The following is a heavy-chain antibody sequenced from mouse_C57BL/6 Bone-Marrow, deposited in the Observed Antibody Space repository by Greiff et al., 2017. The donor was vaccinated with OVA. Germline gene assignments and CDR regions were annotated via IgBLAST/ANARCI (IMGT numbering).Heavy chain of an antibody. CDR2: ISDGGSYT. V-gene: IGHV5-4*01. J-gene: IGHJ3*01. CDR3: ARDRDYYASSGAY. D-gene: IGHD1-1*01. Sequence: EVQVVESGGGLVKPGGSLKLSCAASGFTFSSYAMSWVRQTPEKRLEWVATISDGGSYTYYPDNVKGRFTISRDNAKNNLYLQMSHLKSEDTAMYYCARDRDYYASSGAYWGQGTLVTVSA. CDR1: GFTFSSYA.